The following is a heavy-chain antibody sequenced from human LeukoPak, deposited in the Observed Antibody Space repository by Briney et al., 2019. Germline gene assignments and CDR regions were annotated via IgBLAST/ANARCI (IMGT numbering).Heavy chain of an antibody. V-gene: IGHV3-21*01. J-gene: IGHJ4*02. D-gene: IGHD3-22*01. Sequence: GGSLRLSCAASGFTFSSYSMNWVRQAPGNGLEWVSSISSSSSYIYYADSVKGRFTISRDNAKNSLYLQMNSLRAEDTAVYYCAVEAYYYDSSGYYYGTKRRFDYWGQGTLVTVSS. CDR1: GFTFSSYS. CDR2: ISSSSSYI. CDR3: AVEAYYYDSSGYYYGTKRRFDY.